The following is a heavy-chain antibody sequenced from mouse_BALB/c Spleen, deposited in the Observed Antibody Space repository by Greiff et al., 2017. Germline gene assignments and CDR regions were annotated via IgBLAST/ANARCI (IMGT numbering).Heavy chain of an antibody. CDR1: GYTFTNYW. J-gene: IGHJ4*01. D-gene: IGHD2-12*01. V-gene: IGHV1-63*02. CDR2: IYPGGGYT. CDR3: ARELIPRPYYYAMDY. Sequence: QVQLQQSGAELVRPGTSVKISCKASGYTFTNYWLGWVKQRPGHGLEWIGDIYPGGGYTNYNEKFKGKATLTADTSSSTAYMQLSSLTSEDSAVYFCARELIPRPYYYAMDYWGQGTSVTVSS.